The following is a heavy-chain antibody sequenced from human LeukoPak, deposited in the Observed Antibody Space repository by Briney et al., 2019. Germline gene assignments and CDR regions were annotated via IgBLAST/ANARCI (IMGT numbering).Heavy chain of an antibody. V-gene: IGHV4-38-2*02. CDR1: GYSITSTSF. CDR3: AREDGSSGYDDF. J-gene: IGHJ4*02. CDR2: INHLGSA. Sequence: SETLSLTCSVSGYSITSTSFWAWVRQTPGKGLEWIGSINHLGSAYYNPSLESRVTISVDTSKNHFSLNLKSVTAADTAVYYCAREDGSSGYDDFWGQGTLVTVSS. D-gene: IGHD5-12*01.